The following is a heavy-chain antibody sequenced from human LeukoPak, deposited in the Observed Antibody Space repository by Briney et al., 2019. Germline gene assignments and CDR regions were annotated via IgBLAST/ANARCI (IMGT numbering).Heavy chain of an antibody. CDR3: AGALMVAAFDS. CDR2: ISSSGSNI. CDR1: GARFSDHY. V-gene: IGHV3-11*01. Sequence: GGSLRLSCAASGARFSDHYMSWIRQAPGKGLEWISYISSSGSNIHYADSMRGRVTISRDNADNSLTLHMSSLRAEDTAVYYCAGALMVAAFDSWGQGTLVTVSS. J-gene: IGHJ4*02. D-gene: IGHD2-15*01.